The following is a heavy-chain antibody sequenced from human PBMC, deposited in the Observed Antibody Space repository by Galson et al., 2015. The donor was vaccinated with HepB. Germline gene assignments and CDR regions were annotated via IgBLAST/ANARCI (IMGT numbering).Heavy chain of an antibody. J-gene: IGHJ4*02. V-gene: IGHV3-11*01. CDR1: GFTFSDYY. D-gene: IGHD3-10*01. Sequence: SLRLSCAASGFTFSDYYMSWIRQAPGKGLEWVSYISSSGSTIYYADSVKGRFTISRDNAKNSLYLQMNSLRAEDTAVYYCARVVVRGVPPPFYYFDYWGQGTLVTVSS. CDR3: ARVVVRGVPPPFYYFDY. CDR2: ISSSGSTI.